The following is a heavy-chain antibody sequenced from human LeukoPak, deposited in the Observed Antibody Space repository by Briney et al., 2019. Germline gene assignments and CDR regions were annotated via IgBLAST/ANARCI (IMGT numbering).Heavy chain of an antibody. D-gene: IGHD2-2*01. V-gene: IGHV3-7*05. Sequence: GGSLRLSRVESPFTFRASWMSCVRPAPGKGLEWVAMIKPDGSEKYYVDSVKGLFTISRDNAKNALYLQMNSLRADDTAVYYCARGLIVVVPSDYWGQGTLVTVSS. CDR1: PFTFRASW. J-gene: IGHJ4*02. CDR2: IKPDGSEK. CDR3: ARGLIVVVPSDY.